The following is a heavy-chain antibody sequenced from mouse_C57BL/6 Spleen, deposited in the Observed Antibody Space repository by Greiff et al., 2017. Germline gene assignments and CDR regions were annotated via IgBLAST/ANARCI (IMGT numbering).Heavy chain of an antibody. CDR1: GFTFSSYG. V-gene: IGHV5-6*01. J-gene: IGHJ2*01. CDR3: ARQDGYYSDY. CDR2: ISSGGSYT. Sequence: EVKLVESGGDLVKPGGSLKLSCAASGFTFSSYGMSWVRQTPDKRLEWVATISSGGSYTYYPDSVKGRFTISRDNAKNTLYLQMSSLKSEDTAMYYCARQDGYYSDYWGQGTTLTVTS. D-gene: IGHD2-3*01.